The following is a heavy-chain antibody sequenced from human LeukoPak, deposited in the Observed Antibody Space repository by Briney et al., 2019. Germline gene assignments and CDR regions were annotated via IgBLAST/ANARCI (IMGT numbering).Heavy chain of an antibody. V-gene: IGHV4-59*03. CDR2: IYYSGTT. CDR3: GGAYYDLFRGVRHEVDY. D-gene: IGHD3-9*01. CDR1: GDSIRKYY. J-gene: IGHJ4*02. Sequence: SETLSLTCRVSGDSIRKYYWTWIRQPPGKGLEGIGQIYYSGTTNYNPSLKNRLIISVDTSRNQVSLNLNSATAADTAVYFCGGAYYDLFRGVRHEVDYWGQGTQVTVSS.